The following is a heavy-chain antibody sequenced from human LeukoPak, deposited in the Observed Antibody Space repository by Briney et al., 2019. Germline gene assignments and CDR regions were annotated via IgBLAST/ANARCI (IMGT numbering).Heavy chain of an antibody. CDR1: GGSISSYY. V-gene: IGHV4-59*01. CDR3: ARDSYPLTFDI. J-gene: IGHJ3*02. CDR2: IYYSGST. Sequence: SDTLSLTCTVSGGSISSYYWSWIRQPPGKGLEWIGYIYYSGSTNYNPSLKSRVTISVDTSKNQFSLKLSSVTAADTAVYYCARDSYPLTFDIWGQGTMVTVSS.